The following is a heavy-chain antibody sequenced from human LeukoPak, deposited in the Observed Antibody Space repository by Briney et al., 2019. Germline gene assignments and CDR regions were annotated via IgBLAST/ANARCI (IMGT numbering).Heavy chain of an antibody. CDR3: AKDGYPLGYCSSTSCPYYFNY. CDR1: GFTFSSYG. V-gene: IGHV3-30*18. CDR2: ISHDGSDK. D-gene: IGHD2-2*01. Sequence: GGSLRLSCAASGFTFSSYGMHWVRQAPGKGLEWVAVISHDGSDKYYADSVKGRFTISRDNSKNTLYLQMNSLRTEDTAVYYCAKDGYPLGYCSSTSCPYYFNYWGQGTLVTVSS. J-gene: IGHJ4*02.